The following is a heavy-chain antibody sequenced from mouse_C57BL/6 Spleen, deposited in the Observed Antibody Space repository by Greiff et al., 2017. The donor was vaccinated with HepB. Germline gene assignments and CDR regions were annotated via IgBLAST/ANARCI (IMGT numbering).Heavy chain of an antibody. J-gene: IGHJ4*01. CDR2: IDPSDSET. Sequence: QVQLQQPGAELVRPGSSVKLSCKASGYTFTSYWMHWVKQRPIQGLEWIGNIDPSDSETHYNQKFKDKATLTVDKSSSTAYMQLSSLTSEDSAVYYFARRALRYFYAMDYWGQGTSVTVSS. CDR1: GYTFTSYW. V-gene: IGHV1-52*01. CDR3: ARRALRYFYAMDY. D-gene: IGHD1-1*01.